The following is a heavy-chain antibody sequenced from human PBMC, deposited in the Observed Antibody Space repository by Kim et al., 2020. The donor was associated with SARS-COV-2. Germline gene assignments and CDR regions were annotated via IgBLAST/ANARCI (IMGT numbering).Heavy chain of an antibody. V-gene: IGHV3-15*01. CDR2: IKSKTDGGTT. J-gene: IGHJ4*02. D-gene: IGHD3-9*01. Sequence: GGSLRLSCAASGFTFSNAWMSWVRQAPGKGLEWVGRIKSKTDGGTTDYAAPVKGRFTISRDDSKNTLYLQMNSLKTEDTAVYYCTTAEPYYDILTGYYNPNYFDYWGQGTLVTVSS. CDR1: GFTFSNAW. CDR3: TTAEPYYDILTGYYNPNYFDY.